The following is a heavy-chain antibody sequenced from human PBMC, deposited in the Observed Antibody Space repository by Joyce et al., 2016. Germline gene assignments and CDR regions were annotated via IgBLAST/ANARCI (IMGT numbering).Heavy chain of an antibody. D-gene: IGHD3-10*01. CDR1: GFTLRTFG. J-gene: IGHJ4*02. CDR2: ISYDGDTK. CDR3: VRGSSGSGTYAYFDY. V-gene: IGHV3-30*03. Sequence: QVHLVESGGGVVQPGRSLRLSCAALGFTLRTFGMHWVRQAPGKGLEWVAVISYDGDTKYYADSVKGRFTISRDNSKNTLDLQMNSLSAEDTALYYCVRGSSGSGTYAYFDYWGQGTLVAVSS.